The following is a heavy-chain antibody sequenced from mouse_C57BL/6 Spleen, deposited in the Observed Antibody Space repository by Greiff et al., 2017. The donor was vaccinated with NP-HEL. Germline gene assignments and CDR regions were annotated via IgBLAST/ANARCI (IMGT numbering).Heavy chain of an antibody. CDR2: IYPGSGST. CDR1: GYTFTSYW. Sequence: VQLQESGAELVKPGASVKMSCKASGYTFTSYWITWVKQRPGQGLEWIGDIYPGSGSTNYNEKFKSKATLTVDTSSSTAYMQLSSLTSEDSAVYYCARGTGTFDYWGQGTTLTVSS. CDR3: ARGTGTFDY. J-gene: IGHJ2*01. V-gene: IGHV1-55*01. D-gene: IGHD4-1*01.